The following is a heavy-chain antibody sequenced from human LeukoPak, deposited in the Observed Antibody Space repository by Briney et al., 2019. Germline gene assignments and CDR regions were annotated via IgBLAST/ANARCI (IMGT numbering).Heavy chain of an antibody. CDR3: ATEGLRFLEWPPRY. V-gene: IGHV1-24*01. CDR1: GYTLTELS. Sequence: ASVKVSCKVSGYTLTELSMHWVRQAPGKGLEWMGGFDPEDGETIYAQKFQGRVTMTEDTSTDTAYMELSSLRSEDTAVYHCATEGLRFLEWPPRYWGQGTLVTVSS. J-gene: IGHJ4*02. D-gene: IGHD3-3*01. CDR2: FDPEDGET.